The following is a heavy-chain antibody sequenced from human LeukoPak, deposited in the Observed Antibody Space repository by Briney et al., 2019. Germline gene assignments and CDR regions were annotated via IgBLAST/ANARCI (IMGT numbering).Heavy chain of an antibody. Sequence: GGSLRLSCVVSRFTFSSYWMSWVRQAPGKGLEWVANIKQDGSEKYYVDSVKGRFTISRNNAQNSLYLQINSLRDDDTAVYYCAETYMIRSLGGPGTLVTVSA. CDR2: IKQDGSEK. CDR1: RFTFSSYW. CDR3: AETYMIRSL. J-gene: IGHJ4*02. V-gene: IGHV3-7*01. D-gene: IGHD3-10*01.